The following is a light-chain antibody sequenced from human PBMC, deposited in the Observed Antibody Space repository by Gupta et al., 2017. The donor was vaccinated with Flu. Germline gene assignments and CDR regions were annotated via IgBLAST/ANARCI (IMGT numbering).Light chain of an antibody. V-gene: IGKV2-30*01. CDR2: KAS. J-gene: IGKJ1*01. CDR3: RQRERWPWA. CDR1: HRRGERDGNKY. Sequence: VTLGKPACISCSTSHRRGERDGNKYLYWFQQRPGQAPRRLIYKASHREYGVPDSFSGSGFGTDFTLKIRRGEAEDVGVYYCRQRERWPWAFGQGPKVEIK.